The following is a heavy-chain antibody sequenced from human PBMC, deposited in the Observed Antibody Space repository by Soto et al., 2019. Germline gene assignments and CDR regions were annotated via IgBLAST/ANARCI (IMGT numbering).Heavy chain of an antibody. J-gene: IGHJ6*02. CDR3: AREFWDSSGYSYQYYYGMDV. Sequence: PGRSLRLSCAVSGFTFSDYWMSWVRQAPGKGLEWVANIKQDGNEKYYTDSVKGRFTSSRDNSKNTLYLQMNSLRAEDTAVYYCAREFWDSSGYSYQYYYGMDVWGQGTTVTVS. CDR2: IKQDGNEK. CDR1: GFTFSDYW. V-gene: IGHV3-7*01. D-gene: IGHD3-22*01.